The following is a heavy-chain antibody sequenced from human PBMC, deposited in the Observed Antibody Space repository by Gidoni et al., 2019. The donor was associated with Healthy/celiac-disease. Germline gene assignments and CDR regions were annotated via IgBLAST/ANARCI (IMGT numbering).Heavy chain of an antibody. J-gene: IGHJ5*02. Sequence: EVQLVQSGAEVKKPGESLRISCTGSGYSFTSYWTSWVRQMPGKGLEWMGRIDPSDSYTNYSPSFQGHVTISADKSISTAYLQWSSLKASDTAMYYCARGYRGPSRYSSGWYAFEENWFDPWGQGTLVTVSS. CDR2: IDPSDSYT. CDR3: ARGYRGPSRYSSGWYAFEENWFDP. CDR1: GYSFTSYW. D-gene: IGHD6-19*01. V-gene: IGHV5-10-1*03.